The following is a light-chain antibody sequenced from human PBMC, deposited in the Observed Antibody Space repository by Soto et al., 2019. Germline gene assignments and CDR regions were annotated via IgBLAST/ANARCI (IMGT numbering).Light chain of an antibody. CDR3: QQYNNWSPWT. Sequence: IHMTQSPSTLSSSFVYSVTFTSRSSQSISTWLAWYQQKPGRAPKLLIYDSSSLESGVPSRFSGSGSGTDFTLTISGLQPDDFAVYYCQQYNNWSPWTFGQGTKVDIK. V-gene: IGKV1-5*01. J-gene: IGKJ1*01. CDR1: QSISTW. CDR2: DSS.